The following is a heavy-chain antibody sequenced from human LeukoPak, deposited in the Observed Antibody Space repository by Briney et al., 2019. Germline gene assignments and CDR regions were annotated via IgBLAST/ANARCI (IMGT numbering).Heavy chain of an antibody. D-gene: IGHD6-19*01. V-gene: IGHV3-48*03. CDR2: ISSSGSTI. CDR1: GFTFSSYE. Sequence: GGSLRLSCAASGFTFSSYEMNWVRQAPGKGLEWVSYISSSGSTIYYADSVKGRFTISRDNAKNSLYLQMSSLRAEDTAVYYCASRSGWPFGQTRDYWGQGTLVTVSS. J-gene: IGHJ4*02. CDR3: ASRSGWPFGQTRDY.